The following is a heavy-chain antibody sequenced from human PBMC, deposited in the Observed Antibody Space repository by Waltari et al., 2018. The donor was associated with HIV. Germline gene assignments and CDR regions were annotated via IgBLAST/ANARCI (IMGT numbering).Heavy chain of an antibody. CDR1: GFTFSNAW. CDR3: TTGHSYGDFDY. V-gene: IGHV3-15*01. Sequence: EVQLVESGGGLVKPGGSLRLSCAASGFTFSNAWMSWVRQAPGKGMEGVGRIKSKTDGGTTDYAAPVKGRFTISRDDSKNTLYLQMNSLKTEDTAVYYCTTGHSYGDFDYWGQGTLVTVSS. D-gene: IGHD4-17*01. J-gene: IGHJ4*02. CDR2: IKSKTDGGTT.